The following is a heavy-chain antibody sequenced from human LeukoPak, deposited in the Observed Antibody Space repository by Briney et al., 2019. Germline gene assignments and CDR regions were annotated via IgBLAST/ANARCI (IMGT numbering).Heavy chain of an antibody. J-gene: IGHJ4*02. V-gene: IGHV5-51*01. CDR2: IYPGDSDT. CDR3: ARLYEMAVAGTHFDY. Sequence: GESLQISCQGSGYSFTSYWIGWVRQLPGKGLEWMGIIYPGDSDTRYSPSFQGQVTISADKSISTAYLQWSSLKASDTAMYYCARLYEMAVAGTHFDYWGQGTLVTVSS. D-gene: IGHD6-19*01. CDR1: GYSFTSYW.